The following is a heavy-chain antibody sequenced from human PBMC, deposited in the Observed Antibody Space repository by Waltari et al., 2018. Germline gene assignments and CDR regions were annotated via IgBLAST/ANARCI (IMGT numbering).Heavy chain of an antibody. V-gene: IGHV3-66*01. Sequence: EVQLVESGGDLVQPGGSLTLSCAASGFTVSNNYMSWVRQAPGKGLEWVSLIYSGGTTYYADSVKGRFTISRDKSNNTLYLQMNSLRAEDTSVYYCSTRHYWGQGTLVTVSS. CDR3: STRHY. J-gene: IGHJ4*02. CDR1: GFTVSNNY. CDR2: IYSGGTT.